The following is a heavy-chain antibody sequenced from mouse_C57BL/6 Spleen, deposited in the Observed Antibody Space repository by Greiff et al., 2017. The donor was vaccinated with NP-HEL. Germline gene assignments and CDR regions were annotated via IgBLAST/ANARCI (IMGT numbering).Heavy chain of an antibody. Sequence: DVHVVASVSGLVQPGASLTLSCAASVFTFSSYSMSLVRQTPFKCLEWVATISDGGSYTYYPDNVKGRFTISRDNAKNNLYLQMSHLKSEDTAMYYCARADLDYWGQGTTLTVSS. CDR3: ARADLDY. CDR1: VFTFSSYS. V-gene: IGHV5-4*01. J-gene: IGHJ2*01. CDR2: ISDGGSYT.